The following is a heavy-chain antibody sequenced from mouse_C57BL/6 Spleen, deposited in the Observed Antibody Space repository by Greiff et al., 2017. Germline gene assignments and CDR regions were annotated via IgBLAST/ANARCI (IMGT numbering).Heavy chain of an antibody. J-gene: IGHJ3*01. D-gene: IGHD3-2*02. V-gene: IGHV1-50*01. CDR1: GYTFTSHW. CDR3: ARAAQATSAY. CDR2: IDPSDSYT. Sequence: QVQLKQPGAELVKPGASVKLSCKASGYTFTSHWMQWVKQRPGQGLEWIGEIDPSDSYTNYNQKFKGKATLTVDTSSSTAYMQLSSLTAEDSAVYYCARAAQATSAYWGQGTLVTVSA.